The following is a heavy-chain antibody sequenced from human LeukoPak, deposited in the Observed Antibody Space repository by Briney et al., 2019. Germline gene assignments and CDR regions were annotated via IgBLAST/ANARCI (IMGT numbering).Heavy chain of an antibody. CDR2: LIPMLGTA. CDR3: ARARGIYEGYFDL. V-gene: IGHV1-69*05. J-gene: IGHJ2*01. CDR1: GGTFSIYA. Sequence: SVKVSCKASGGTFSIYAISWVRQAPGQGLEWMGGLIPMLGTAHYAQKIQGRGTITTDESTSTTYMELSSLKSEDTAVYYCARARGIYEGYFDLWGRGTLVTVSS. D-gene: IGHD5/OR15-5a*01.